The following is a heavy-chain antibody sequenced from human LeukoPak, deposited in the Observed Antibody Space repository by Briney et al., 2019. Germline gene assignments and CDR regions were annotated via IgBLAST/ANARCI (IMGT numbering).Heavy chain of an antibody. J-gene: IGHJ4*02. CDR3: ARGTYYDSSGPET. V-gene: IGHV1-18*01. CDR1: GYTFTSYG. Sequence: ASVKVSCKASGYTFTSYGINWVRQAPGQGLEWMGWINPYNGNTNYAQKLQGRVTMTTDTSTSTAYMELRSLRSDDTAVYYCARGTYYDSSGPETWGQGTLVTVSS. D-gene: IGHD3-22*01. CDR2: INPYNGNT.